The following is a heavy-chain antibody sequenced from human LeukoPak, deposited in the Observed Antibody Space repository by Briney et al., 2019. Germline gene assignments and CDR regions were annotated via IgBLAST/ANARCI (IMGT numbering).Heavy chain of an antibody. Sequence: GGSLRLSCAASGFTFSNFAMHWVRQAPGRGLEWVTYIGNDGRNKKYGDSVKGRFTISRDNSKNTLSLQLSSLRGEDTAVYYCAGEYYDYVWGSLAWGQGTLVTVSS. D-gene: IGHD3-16*01. J-gene: IGHJ5*02. CDR2: IGNDGRNK. CDR1: GFTFSNFA. V-gene: IGHV3-30*02. CDR3: AGEYYDYVWGSLA.